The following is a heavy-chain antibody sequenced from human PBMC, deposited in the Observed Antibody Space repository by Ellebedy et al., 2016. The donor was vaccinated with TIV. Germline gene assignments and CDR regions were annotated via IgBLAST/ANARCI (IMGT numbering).Heavy chain of an antibody. CDR1: AFSFSNYA. CDR2: IWYDGSTK. D-gene: IGHD3-22*01. J-gene: IGHJ4*02. V-gene: IGHV3-33*01. Sequence: PGGSLRLSCAASAFSFSNYAMHWVRQAPGKGLEWVALIWYDGSTKYYPDSVKGRFTISRDNSKNTLYLQMNSLRAEDTAVYYFARDSWDISGYYQHWGQGTLVTVSS. CDR3: ARDSWDISGYYQH.